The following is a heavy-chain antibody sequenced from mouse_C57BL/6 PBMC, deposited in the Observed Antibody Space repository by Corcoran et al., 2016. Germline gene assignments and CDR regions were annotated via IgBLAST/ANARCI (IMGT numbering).Heavy chain of an antibody. V-gene: IGHV1-26*01. J-gene: IGHJ2*01. CDR2: IKPNNGGT. CDR3: EIKGDSSGYLDY. D-gene: IGHD3-2*02. CDR1: GYTFTDYY. Sequence: EVQLLQSGPELVKPGASVKISCKASGYTFTDYYMNWVKQSHGKRLEWIGDIKPNNGGTSYNQKFKGKATLTVDKSSSTAYMELRSLTSEDSAVYYCEIKGDSSGYLDYWGQGTTLTVSS.